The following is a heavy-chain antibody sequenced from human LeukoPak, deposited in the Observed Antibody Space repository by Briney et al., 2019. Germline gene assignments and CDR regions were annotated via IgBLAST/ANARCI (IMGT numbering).Heavy chain of an antibody. CDR2: INSDGSST. J-gene: IGHJ4*02. CDR3: ARGLHDY. V-gene: IGHV3-74*01. CDR1: TFSFRTYS. Sequence: QPGGSLRLSCAASTFSFRTYSMSWVRQAPGKGLVWVSRINSDGSSTSCADSVKGRFTISRDNAKNTLYLQMNSLRAEDTAVYYCARGLHDYWGQGTLVTVSS.